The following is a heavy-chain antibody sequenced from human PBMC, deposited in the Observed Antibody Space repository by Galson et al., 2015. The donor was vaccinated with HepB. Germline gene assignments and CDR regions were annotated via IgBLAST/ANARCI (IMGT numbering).Heavy chain of an antibody. Sequence: CPISGCGVSTFTVARNWISQFPPTRREWLGRIHHMSKCYNDYAVSVQSRITINPDTSRNQFSLQLNSVTPEDTDVYYCTRVRHLARGMDVWGQGTTVTVSS. V-gene: IGHV6-1*01. CDR3: TRVRHLARGMDV. J-gene: IGHJ6*02. D-gene: IGHD5-12*01. CDR2: IHHMSKCYN. CDR1: GCGVSTFTVA.